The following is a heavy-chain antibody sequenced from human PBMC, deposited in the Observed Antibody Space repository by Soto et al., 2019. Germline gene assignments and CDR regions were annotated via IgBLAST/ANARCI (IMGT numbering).Heavy chain of an antibody. D-gene: IGHD3-22*01. CDR2: ISYDGSNK. V-gene: IGHV3-30-3*01. Sequence: LRLSCAASGFTFSSYAMHWVRQAPGKGLEWVAVISYDGSNKYYADSVKGRFTISRDNSKNTLYLQMNSLRAEDTAVYYCARLDSYAYWGQGTLVTVSS. CDR1: GFTFSSYA. J-gene: IGHJ4*02. CDR3: ARLDSYAY.